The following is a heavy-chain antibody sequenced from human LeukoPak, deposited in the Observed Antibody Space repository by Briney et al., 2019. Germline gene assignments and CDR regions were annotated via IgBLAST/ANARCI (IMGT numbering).Heavy chain of an antibody. CDR2: INHSGST. D-gene: IGHD6-13*01. V-gene: IGHV4-34*01. CDR3: ASDRGSGSWYGRDY. J-gene: IGHJ4*02. Sequence: SETLSLTCAVYGGSFSGYYWSWIRQPPGKGLEWIGEINHSGSTTYNPSLKSRVTISVDTSKNQFSLKLSSVTAADTAVYYCASDRGSGSWYGRDYWGQGTLVTVSS. CDR1: GGSFSGYY.